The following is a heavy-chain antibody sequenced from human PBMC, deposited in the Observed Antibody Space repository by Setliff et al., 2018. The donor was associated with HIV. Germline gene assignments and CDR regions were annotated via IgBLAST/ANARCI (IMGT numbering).Heavy chain of an antibody. CDR3: ARRPYYDSWSGHQAFDI. Sequence: PGESLKISCKGSGYSFTTYWIGWVRQMPGKGLEWMGIIYSYDSDTRYSPSFQGQVIISADKSISTAYVQWSGLKASDTAMYYCARRPYYDSWSGHQAFDIWGQGTMVTVSS. CDR1: GYSFTTYW. V-gene: IGHV5-51*01. J-gene: IGHJ3*02. CDR2: IYSYDSDT. D-gene: IGHD3-3*01.